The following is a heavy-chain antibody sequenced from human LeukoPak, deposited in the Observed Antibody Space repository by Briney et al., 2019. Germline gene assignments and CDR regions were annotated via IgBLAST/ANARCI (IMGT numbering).Heavy chain of an antibody. V-gene: IGHV3-48*04. CDR1: GFSFSTYG. J-gene: IGHJ4*02. Sequence: PGGSLRLSCVASGFSFSTYGMSWVRHAPGKGLEWVSYISSSGSTIYYADSVKGRFTISRDNAKNSLYLQMNSLRAEDTAVYYCARDYGGSSPFDYWGQGTLVTVSS. CDR2: ISSSGSTI. CDR3: ARDYGGSSPFDY. D-gene: IGHD4-23*01.